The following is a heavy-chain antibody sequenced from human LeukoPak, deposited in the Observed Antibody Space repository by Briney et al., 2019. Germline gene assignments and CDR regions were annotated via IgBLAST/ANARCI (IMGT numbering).Heavy chain of an antibody. J-gene: IGHJ4*02. D-gene: IGHD3-10*01. CDR2: INPNSGGT. CDR3: ARIDQRYYGSGSYI. Sequence: ASVKVSCKASGYTFTGYYMHWVRQAPGQGLEWMGWINPNSGGTNYAQKFQGRVTMTRDTSISTAYMELSRLRSDDTAVYYCARIDQRYYGSGSYIWGQGPLVTVSS. CDR1: GYTFTGYY. V-gene: IGHV1-2*02.